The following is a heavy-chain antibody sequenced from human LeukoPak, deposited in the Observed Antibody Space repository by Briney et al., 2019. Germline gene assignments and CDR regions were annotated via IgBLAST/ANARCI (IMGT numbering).Heavy chain of an antibody. Sequence: ASVKVSCKASGYTFTSYGISWVRQAPGQGLEWMGWISAYNGNTNYAQKLQGRVTMTRNTSISTAYMELSSLRSEDTAVYYCARGLIGGSRRGWFDPWGQGTLVTVSS. CDR2: ISAYNGNT. CDR1: GYTFTSYG. J-gene: IGHJ5*02. V-gene: IGHV1-18*01. D-gene: IGHD1-26*01. CDR3: ARGLIGGSRRGWFDP.